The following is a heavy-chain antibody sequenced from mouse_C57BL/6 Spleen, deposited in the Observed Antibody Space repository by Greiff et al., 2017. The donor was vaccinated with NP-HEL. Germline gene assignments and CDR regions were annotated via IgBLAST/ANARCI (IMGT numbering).Heavy chain of an antibody. Sequence: EVNLVESEGGLVQPGSSMKLSCTASGFTFSDYYMAWVRQVPEKGLEWVANINYDGSSTYYLDSLKSRFIISRDNAKNILYLQMSSLKSEDTATYYCARDDGYYGGFAYWGQGTLVTVSA. CDR1: GFTFSDYY. V-gene: IGHV5-16*01. D-gene: IGHD2-3*01. J-gene: IGHJ3*01. CDR2: INYDGSST. CDR3: ARDDGYYGGFAY.